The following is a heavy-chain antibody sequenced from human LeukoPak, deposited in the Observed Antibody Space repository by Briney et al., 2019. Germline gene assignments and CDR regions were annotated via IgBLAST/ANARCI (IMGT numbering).Heavy chain of an antibody. J-gene: IGHJ4*02. V-gene: IGHV3-30*18. D-gene: IGHD3-9*01. Sequence: PGGSLRLSCAASGFTFSSYGMHWVRQAPGKGLEWVAVISYDGSNKYYADSVKGRFTISRDNSKNTLYLQMNSLRAEDTAVYYCAKDSLGDRYFGWLPHDYWGQGTLVTVSS. CDR3: AKDSLGDRYFGWLPHDY. CDR2: ISYDGSNK. CDR1: GFTFSSYG.